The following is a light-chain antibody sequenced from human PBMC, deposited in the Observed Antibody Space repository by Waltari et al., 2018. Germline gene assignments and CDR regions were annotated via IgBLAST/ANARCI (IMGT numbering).Light chain of an antibody. J-gene: IGLJ2*01. Sequence: QSVLTQPPSVSGPPGQRVPIPCSGRRPNLGSNYVYWYQQVPGMAPKLLIHRNNRRPAGVPERFSGSKSGTSASLVVSGLRSEDAGDYYCAAWEGSSVIFGEGTKVIVL. CDR3: AAWEGSSVI. CDR2: RNN. V-gene: IGLV1-47*01. CDR1: RPNLGSNY.